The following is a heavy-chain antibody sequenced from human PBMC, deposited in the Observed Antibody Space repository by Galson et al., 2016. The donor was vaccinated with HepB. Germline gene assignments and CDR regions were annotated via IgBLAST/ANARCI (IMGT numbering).Heavy chain of an antibody. Sequence: SLRLSCAASGFTLSNVWMNWVRQAPGKGLEWVGRIRSKTDGGTTDYAAPVKGRFTISRDDSKNTMFLQMNSLKTEDTGVYYCITPIDWTDPWGQGTLVTVSS. CDR3: ITPIDWTDP. CDR2: IRSKTDGGTT. J-gene: IGHJ5*02. V-gene: IGHV3-15*01. D-gene: IGHD1-1*01. CDR1: GFTLSNVW.